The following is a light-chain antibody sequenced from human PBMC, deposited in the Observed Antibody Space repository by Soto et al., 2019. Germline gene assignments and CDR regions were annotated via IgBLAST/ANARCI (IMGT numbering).Light chain of an antibody. V-gene: IGKV3-11*01. CDR1: QSISND. J-gene: IGKJ5*01. Sequence: ELVLTQSPGTLSLSPGERVNISCRASQSISNDHLAWYQQKPCQAPRLLIYDASNRATGIPPRFSGSGSGTDFTLTISSLEPEDFAVYYCQQRSNWPSITFGQGTRLEIK. CDR3: QQRSNWPSIT. CDR2: DAS.